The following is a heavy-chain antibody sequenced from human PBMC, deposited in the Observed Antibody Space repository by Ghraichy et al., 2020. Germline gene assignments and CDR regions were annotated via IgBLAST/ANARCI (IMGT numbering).Heavy chain of an antibody. D-gene: IGHD3-16*01. CDR1: KSCLSTSGLS. CDR3: ARRLGDYYGMDV. CDR2: IDWEDEK. Sequence: SGPTLVRPTETLTLTSTLPKSCLSTSGLSVSWIRQTPGKALEWLARIDWEDEKYYNTSLKTRLTISKDASKNQVVLRMTNMDPVDTATYFCARRLGDYYGMDVWGQGTTVTVSS. J-gene: IGHJ6*02. V-gene: IGHV2-70*11.